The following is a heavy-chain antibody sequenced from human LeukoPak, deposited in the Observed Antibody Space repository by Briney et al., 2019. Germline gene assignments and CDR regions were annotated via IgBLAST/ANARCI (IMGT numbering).Heavy chain of an antibody. J-gene: IGHJ5*01. V-gene: IGHV4-39*01. CDR1: AGSFISSSHH. CDR2: VYYGRTT. D-gene: IGHD5-12*01. Sequence: PSETLSLTCTVSAGSFISSSHHWGWIRQSPGKGLEWIGTVYYGRTTYYNPSLDGRVTISLDTSANHFSLQLNSVTAADTAVYYCVRHDGRGGATMGAFDSWGQGSLVTVSS. CDR3: VRHDGRGGATMGAFDS.